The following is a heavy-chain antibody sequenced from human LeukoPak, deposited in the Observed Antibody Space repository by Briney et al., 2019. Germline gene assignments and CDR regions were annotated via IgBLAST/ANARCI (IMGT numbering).Heavy chain of an antibody. Sequence: PGGSLRLSCAASGFTFSTSWMYWVRQGPGKGLVGVSRINSDGSDTRYADSVKGRFTISRDNANNTLCPQMNSLRAEDTAVYYCARGGVGIAGPDYWGQGTLVTVSS. V-gene: IGHV3-74*01. J-gene: IGHJ4*02. D-gene: IGHD1-26*01. CDR2: INSDGSDT. CDR3: ARGGVGIAGPDY. CDR1: GFTFSTSW.